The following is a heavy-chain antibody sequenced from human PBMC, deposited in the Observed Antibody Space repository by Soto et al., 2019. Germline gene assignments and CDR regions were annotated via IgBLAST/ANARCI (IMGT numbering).Heavy chain of an antibody. CDR2: INAGNGNT. CDR3: AGGSSWYGPFDY. D-gene: IGHD6-13*01. Sequence: QVQLVQSRAEVKKPGASVKVSCKASGYTFTSYAIHWVRQAPGQRLEWMGWINAGNGNTKYSQKFQGRVTITRDTSASTAYMELSSLRSEDTAVYYCAGGSSWYGPFDYWGQGTLVTVSS. J-gene: IGHJ4*02. V-gene: IGHV1-3*01. CDR1: GYTFTSYA.